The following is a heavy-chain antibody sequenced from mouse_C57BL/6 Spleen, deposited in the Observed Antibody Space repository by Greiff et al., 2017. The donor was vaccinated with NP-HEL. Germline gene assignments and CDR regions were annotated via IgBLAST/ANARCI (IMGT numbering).Heavy chain of an antibody. CDR1: GYTFTDYE. CDR2: IDPETGGT. V-gene: IGHV1-15*01. CDR3: TRRYYSYYFDS. D-gene: IGHD1-1*01. J-gene: IGHJ2*01. Sequence: VQLQQSGAELVRPGASVTLSCKASGYTFTDYEMHWVKQTPVHGLEWIGAIDPETGGTAYNQKFKGKAILTADKSSSTAYMELRSLTSEDSAVYYCTRRYYSYYFDSWGQGTTLTVSS.